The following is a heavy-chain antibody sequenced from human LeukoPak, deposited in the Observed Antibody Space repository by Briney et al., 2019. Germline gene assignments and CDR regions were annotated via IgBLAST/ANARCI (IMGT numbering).Heavy chain of an antibody. V-gene: IGHV4-39*01. CDR3: ARTSSGWSQNDY. J-gene: IGHJ4*02. D-gene: IGHD6-19*01. Sequence: PSETLSLTCTVSGGSISSSSYYWGWIRQPPGKGLEWIGSIYYSGSTYYNPSLKSRVTISVDTSKNQFSLKLSSVTAADTAVHYCARTSSGWSQNDYWGQGTLVTVSS. CDR1: GGSISSSSYY. CDR2: IYYSGST.